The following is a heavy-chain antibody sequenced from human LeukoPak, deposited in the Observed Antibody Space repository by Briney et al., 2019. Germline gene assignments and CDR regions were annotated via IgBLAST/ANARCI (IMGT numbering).Heavy chain of an antibody. CDR3: ARDSIEITYYDFWSGYYDH. CDR1: GYTFTSYD. J-gene: IGHJ4*02. Sequence: ASVKVSCKASGYTFTSYDINWVRQATGQGLERMGWMNPNSGNTGYAQKFQGRVTMTRDTSISTAYMELSRLRSDDTAVYYCARDSIEITYYDFWSGYYDHWGQGTLVTVSS. V-gene: IGHV1-8*01. D-gene: IGHD3-3*01. CDR2: MNPNSGNT.